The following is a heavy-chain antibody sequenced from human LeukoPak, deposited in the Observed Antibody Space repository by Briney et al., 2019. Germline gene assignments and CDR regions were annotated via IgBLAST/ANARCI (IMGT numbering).Heavy chain of an antibody. V-gene: IGHV4-30-2*01. Sequence: SETLSLTCALSGRSIISVGYAWSWIRQPPGKGLGWIMYIYHSGSTYYNPSLKSRVTISLDRSKNQFSLKLSSVTAADTAVYYCARGGGDRVIFTRITKNWFDPWGQGTLVTVSS. CDR3: ARGGGDRVIFTRITKNWFDP. CDR2: IYHSGST. J-gene: IGHJ5*02. D-gene: IGHD3-3*01. CDR1: GRSIISVGYA.